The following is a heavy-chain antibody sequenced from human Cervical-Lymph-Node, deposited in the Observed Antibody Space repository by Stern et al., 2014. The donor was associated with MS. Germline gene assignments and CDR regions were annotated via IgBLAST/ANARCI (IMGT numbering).Heavy chain of an antibody. CDR3: ARGVTAVTNYVPNWCFDL. CDR2: VYYSGIT. V-gene: IGHV4-39*02. J-gene: IGHJ2*01. D-gene: IGHD4-11*01. CDR1: GGSITNRDY. Sequence: QLQLQESGPGLVKPSETLSLTCTVSGGSITNRDYWGWIRQSPGKGLEWIGSVYYSGITYYRPSLKSRATISIDTSRNQFFLRLTPGTATDTAVYFCARGVTAVTNYVPNWCFDLWGRGTLVTVSS.